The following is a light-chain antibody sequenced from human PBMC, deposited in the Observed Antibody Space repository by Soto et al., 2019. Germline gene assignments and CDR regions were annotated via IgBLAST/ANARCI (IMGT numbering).Light chain of an antibody. CDR2: DAS. J-gene: IGKJ3*01. CDR3: QEFSSYVFT. CDR1: QYISTC. V-gene: IGKV1-5*01. Sequence: DIQMTQSPSTLSASVGDRVTITCRASQYISTCLAWYQQKPGKAPRLLIYDASNLQSGVPPRFSGSGSGTEFTLTINSLHPDDFATYYCQEFSSYVFTFGHGTKVDIK.